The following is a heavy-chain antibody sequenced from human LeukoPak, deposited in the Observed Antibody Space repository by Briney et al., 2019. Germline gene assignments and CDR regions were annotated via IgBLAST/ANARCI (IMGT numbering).Heavy chain of an antibody. V-gene: IGHV4-4*09. CDR2: IYNSGST. D-gene: IGHD5-12*01. CDR1: GGSISSYY. J-gene: IGHJ6*02. CDR3: ARRGYGGLAMDV. Sequence: SETLSLTCTVSGGSISSYYWIWIRQPPGKGLEWTGYIYNSGSTNYNPSLKSRVTISVDTSKNQFSLKLSSVTAADTAVYYCARRGYGGLAMDVWGQGTTVTVSS.